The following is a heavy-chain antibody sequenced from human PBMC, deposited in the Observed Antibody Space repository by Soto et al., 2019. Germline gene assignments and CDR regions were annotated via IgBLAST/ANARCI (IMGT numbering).Heavy chain of an antibody. J-gene: IGHJ4*02. CDR1: GGSISSGGYY. V-gene: IGHV4-31*03. CDR2: IYYSGST. D-gene: IGHD6-13*01. CDR3: ARGAAAARGYFDY. Sequence: NPSETLSLTCTVSGGSISSGGYYWSWIRQHPGKGLEWIGYIYYSGSTYYNPPLKSRVTISVDTSKNQFSLKLSSVTAADTAVYYCARGAAAARGYFDYWGQGTLVTVSS.